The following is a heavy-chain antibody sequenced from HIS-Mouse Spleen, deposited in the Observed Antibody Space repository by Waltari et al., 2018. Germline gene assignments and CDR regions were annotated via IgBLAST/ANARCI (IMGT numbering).Heavy chain of an antibody. CDR3: AREIPYSSSWYDWYFDL. J-gene: IGHJ2*01. CDR1: GGSISSSSYY. V-gene: IGHV4-39*07. CDR2: IYYSGST. Sequence: QLQLQESGPGLVKPSETLSLTCTVSGGSISSSSYYWGWIRQPPGKGLGWFGSIYYSGSTYYYPTLKSRFTISVDTSKNQFSLKLSSVTAADTAVYYCAREIPYSSSWYDWYFDLWGRGTLVTVSS. D-gene: IGHD6-13*01.